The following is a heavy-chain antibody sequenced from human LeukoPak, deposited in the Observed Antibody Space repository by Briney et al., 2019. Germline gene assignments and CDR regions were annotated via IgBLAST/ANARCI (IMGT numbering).Heavy chain of an antibody. CDR2: LWSDGIKT. D-gene: IGHD4-17*01. J-gene: IGHJ4*02. CDR1: GFTFTNYP. V-gene: IGHV3-33*01. Sequence: PGRSLRLSCAASGFTFTNYPMHWVRQAPGKGLEWVAVLWSDGIKTDYADSVKGRFTISRDDSKNTLYLQLSSLRTEDTAVYYCAREGQRLRVDYWGQGTLVTVSS. CDR3: AREGQRLRVDY.